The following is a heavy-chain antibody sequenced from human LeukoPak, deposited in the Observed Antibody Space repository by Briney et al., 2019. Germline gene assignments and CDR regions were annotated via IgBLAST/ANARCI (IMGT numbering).Heavy chain of an antibody. CDR1: GGSISSYY. V-gene: IGHV4-59*01. Sequence: SETLSLTCTVSGGSISSYYRSWIRQPPGKGLEWIGYIYYSGSTNYNPSLKSRVTISVDTSKNQFSLKLSSVTAADTAAYYCARAGSGYSYGYYFDYWGQGTLVTVSS. D-gene: IGHD5-18*01. CDR2: IYYSGST. J-gene: IGHJ4*02. CDR3: ARAGSGYSYGYYFDY.